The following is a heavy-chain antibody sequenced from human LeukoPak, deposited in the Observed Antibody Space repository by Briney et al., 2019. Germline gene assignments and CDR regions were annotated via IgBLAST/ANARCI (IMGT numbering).Heavy chain of an antibody. CDR1: GDSISSYY. J-gene: IGHJ3*02. CDR2: IYPSGST. V-gene: IGHV4-4*07. CDR3: ARAKRYYYDSSGYYTDYDAFDI. Sequence: SETLSLTCTVSGDSISSYYWSWIRQPAGKGLEWIGRIYPSGSTNYNPSLKSRVTKSVDTSKNQFSLGLSSVTAADTAVYYCARAKRYYYDSSGYYTDYDAFDIWGQGTMVTVSS. D-gene: IGHD3-22*01.